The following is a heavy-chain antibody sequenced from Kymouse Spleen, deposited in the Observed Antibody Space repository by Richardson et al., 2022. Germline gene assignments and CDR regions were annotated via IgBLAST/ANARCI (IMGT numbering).Heavy chain of an antibody. CDR3: ARDYDFWSGYYTYYYYYGMDV. D-gene: IGHD3-3*01. CDR1: GGSFSGYY. J-gene: IGHJ6*02. V-gene: IGHV4-34*01. CDR2: INHSGST. Sequence: QVQLQQWGAGLLKPSETLSLTCAVYGGSFSGYYWSWIRQPPGKGLEWIGEINHSGSTNYNPSLKSRVTISVDTSKNQFSLKLSSVTAADTAVYYCARDYDFWSGYYTYYYYYGMDVWGQGTTVTVSS.